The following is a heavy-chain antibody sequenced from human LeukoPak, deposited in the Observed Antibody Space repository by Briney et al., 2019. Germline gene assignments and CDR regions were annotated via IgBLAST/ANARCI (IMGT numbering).Heavy chain of an antibody. V-gene: IGHV3-7*01. Sequence: PGGSLRLSCAASGFTFSSYWMSWVRQAPGKGLEWVANIKKDGSPNYYVDSVQGRFTISRDNAKSSLYLQMNSLRAEDTAVYYCARDRVGATTHDYWGQGTLVTVSS. CDR3: ARDRVGATTHDY. J-gene: IGHJ4*02. D-gene: IGHD1-26*01. CDR1: GFTFSSYW. CDR2: IKKDGSPN.